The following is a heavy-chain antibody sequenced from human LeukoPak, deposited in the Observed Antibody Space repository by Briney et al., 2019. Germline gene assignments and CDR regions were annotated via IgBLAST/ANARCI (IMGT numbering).Heavy chain of an antibody. J-gene: IGHJ6*03. CDR3: ARGTNYYGSGSYYTYYSYYYMDV. D-gene: IGHD3-10*01. Sequence: SETLSLTCAVYGGSFSGYYWSWIRQPPGKGLKWIGEINHSGSTNYNPSLKSRVTISVDTSKNQFSLKLSSVTAADTAVYYCARGTNYYGSGSYYTYYSYYYMDVWGKGTTVTVSS. CDR1: GGSFSGYY. V-gene: IGHV4-34*01. CDR2: INHSGST.